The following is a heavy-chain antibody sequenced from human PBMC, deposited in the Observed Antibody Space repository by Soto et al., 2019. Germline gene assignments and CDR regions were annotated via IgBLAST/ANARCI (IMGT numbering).Heavy chain of an antibody. V-gene: IGHV3-74*01. CDR2: VSSSGSDT. D-gene: IGHD6-13*01. CDR3: PRGFRGKYAQDN. CDR1: GFTFSNYW. J-gene: IGHJ4*02. Sequence: PGGSLRLACEASGFTFSNYWMHWVRQAPGKGLVWVSRVSSSGSDTYYADSVKGRFTISRDNAKNTLYLQMNSLRAEDTAVYFCPRGFRGKYAQDNWGQGTLVTVS.